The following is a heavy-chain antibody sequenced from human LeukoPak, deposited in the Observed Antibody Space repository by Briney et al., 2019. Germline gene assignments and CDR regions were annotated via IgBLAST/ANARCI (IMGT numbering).Heavy chain of an antibody. CDR3: AKGSGYYLDAFDI. Sequence: PGGSLRLSCAASGFTFSSYWMHWVRQAPGKGLVWVSRINSDGSSTSYADSVKGRFTISRDNAKNTLYLQMNSLRAEDTAVYYCAKGSGYYLDAFDIWGQGTMVTVSS. V-gene: IGHV3-74*01. J-gene: IGHJ3*02. D-gene: IGHD3-3*01. CDR1: GFTFSSYW. CDR2: INSDGSST.